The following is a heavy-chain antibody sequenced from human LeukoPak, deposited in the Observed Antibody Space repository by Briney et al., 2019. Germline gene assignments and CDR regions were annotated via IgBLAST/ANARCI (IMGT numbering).Heavy chain of an antibody. J-gene: IGHJ4*02. CDR3: ARVKSYCSGGSCWYYFDY. Sequence: SETLSLTCSVSGGSISTTSNYWGWIRQPPGKGLEWIGSISYSGNTFYNPSLKSRVTISVDTSKNQFSLKLSSVTAADTAVYYCARVKSYCSGGSCWYYFDYWGQGTLVTVSS. CDR2: ISYSGNT. D-gene: IGHD2-15*01. V-gene: IGHV4-39*07. CDR1: GGSISTTSNY.